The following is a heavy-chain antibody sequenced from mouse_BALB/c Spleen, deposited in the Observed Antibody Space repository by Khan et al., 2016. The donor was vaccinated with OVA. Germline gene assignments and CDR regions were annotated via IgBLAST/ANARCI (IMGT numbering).Heavy chain of an antibody. CDR3: TRSGYGAFAY. CDR1: GFIFTGYY. J-gene: IGHJ3*01. D-gene: IGHD1-1*02. CDR2: IAPANGRT. V-gene: IGHV1-53*01. Sequence: QIQLQQSGAELVKPGASVRLSCTASGFIFTGYYLHWVKQRPEHGLEWIGDIAPANGRTDFDENFKTKATLTADTSSNTSYMQLSSLTSEDSAVYYRTRSGYGAFAYWGQGTLVTVSA.